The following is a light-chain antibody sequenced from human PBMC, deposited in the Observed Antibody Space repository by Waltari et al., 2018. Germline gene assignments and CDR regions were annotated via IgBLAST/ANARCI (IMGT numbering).Light chain of an antibody. V-gene: IGLV2-14*03. CDR1: SSDVGGYDY. J-gene: IGLJ3*02. CDR3: CSYKRGATWV. Sequence: QSVLTQPASVSGSPGQSITISCTGTSSDVGGYDYVSWYQQSPGKAPKLIIYDVVKRPSGVSPRFSASKSYNTASLTISGLQAEDEGDYYCCSYKRGATWVFGGGTALTVL. CDR2: DVV.